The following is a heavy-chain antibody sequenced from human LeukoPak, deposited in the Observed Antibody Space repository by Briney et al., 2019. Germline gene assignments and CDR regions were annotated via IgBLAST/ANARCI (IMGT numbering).Heavy chain of an antibody. CDR2: ISSSSSYI. D-gene: IGHD6-13*01. CDR1: GFTFSSYS. Sequence: KAGGSLRLSCAASGFTFSSYSMNWVRQAPGKGLEWVSSISSSSSYIYYADSVKGRFTISRDNSKNTLYLQMNSLRAEDTAVYYCAKNPGIAAAPDYFDYWGQGTLVTVSS. J-gene: IGHJ4*02. V-gene: IGHV3-21*04. CDR3: AKNPGIAAAPDYFDY.